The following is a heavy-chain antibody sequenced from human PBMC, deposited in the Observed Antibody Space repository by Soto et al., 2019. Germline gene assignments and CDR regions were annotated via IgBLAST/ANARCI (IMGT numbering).Heavy chain of an antibody. V-gene: IGHV1-69*06. D-gene: IGHD6-6*01. Sequence: SGKVCCKASGSSFSNYAFSWVRHAPGQGLEWMGGILTMYGTANYAQKFHGRVTITADKSTSTVYMEMSSLGSEDTAVYYCERAGFNSSYHDSFDHWGQGTPVTVSS. CDR2: ILTMYGTA. J-gene: IGHJ5*02. CDR1: GSSFSNYA. CDR3: ERAGFNSSYHDSFDH.